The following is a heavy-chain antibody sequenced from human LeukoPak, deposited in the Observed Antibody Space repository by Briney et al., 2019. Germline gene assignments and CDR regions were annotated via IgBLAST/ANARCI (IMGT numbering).Heavy chain of an antibody. V-gene: IGHV4-61*02. Sequence: PSETLSLTCTVSGGSISSGSYYWSWIRQPAGKGLEWIGRIYTSGSTNYNPSLKSRVTISVDTSKSQFSLKLSSVTAADTAVYYCARQGIAVAGRIYYYYYYMDVWGKGTTVTISS. J-gene: IGHJ6*03. CDR3: ARQGIAVAGRIYYYYYYMDV. D-gene: IGHD6-19*01. CDR2: IYTSGST. CDR1: GGSISSGSYY.